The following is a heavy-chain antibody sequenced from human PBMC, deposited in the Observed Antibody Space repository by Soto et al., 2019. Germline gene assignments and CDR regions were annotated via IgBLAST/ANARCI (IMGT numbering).Heavy chain of an antibody. J-gene: IGHJ4*01. CDR3: AKDLLRRYRDY. Sequence: GGYLRLSCAASEFTFNNYAMHWARQPPGKGLQWLAVISYDGNNKYYADSVEGRFTISRDNSKNTVYLQMNSLRLEDKAVYYCAKDLLRRYRDYGVHGTRVT. CDR1: EFTFNNYA. D-gene: IGHD1-1*01. CDR2: ISYDGNNK. V-gene: IGHV3-30*18.